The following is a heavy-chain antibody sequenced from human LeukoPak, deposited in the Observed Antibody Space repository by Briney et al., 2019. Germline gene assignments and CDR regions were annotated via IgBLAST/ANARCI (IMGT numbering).Heavy chain of an antibody. D-gene: IGHD5-24*01. CDR1: GFTFSSYA. V-gene: IGHV3-23*01. Sequence: GGSLRLSCAASGFTFSSYAMSWVRQAPGKGLEWVSAISGSGGSTYYADSVKGRFTISRDNSKNTLYLQMNSLRAEDTAVYYCAKDPRDGYNGASGYWGQGTRVTVSS. CDR3: AKDPRDGYNGASGY. CDR2: ISGSGGST. J-gene: IGHJ4*02.